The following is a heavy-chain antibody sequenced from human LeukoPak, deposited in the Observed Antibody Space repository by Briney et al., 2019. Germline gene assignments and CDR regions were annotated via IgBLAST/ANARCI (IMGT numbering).Heavy chain of an antibody. V-gene: IGHV3-30*03. Sequence: GGSLRLSCAASGFTFSSYGMHWVRQAPGKGLEWVAVISYDGSNKYYADSVKGRFTISRDNSKNTLYLQMNSLRAEDTAVYYCARDVGHLYYDSSGPYAFDIWGQGTMVTVSS. CDR1: GFTFSSYG. CDR3: ARDVGHLYYDSSGPYAFDI. D-gene: IGHD3-22*01. J-gene: IGHJ3*02. CDR2: ISYDGSNK.